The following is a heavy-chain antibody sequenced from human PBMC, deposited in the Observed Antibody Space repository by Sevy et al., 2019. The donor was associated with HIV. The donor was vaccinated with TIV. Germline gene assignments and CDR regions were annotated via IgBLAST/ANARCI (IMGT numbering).Heavy chain of an antibody. J-gene: IGHJ4*02. CDR3: AREKSCGGDCYYFDC. Sequence: GGSLRLSCAASGFTFDDYGMSWVHQAPGKGLEWVSAIIGNGVLTSYVESVKGRFTISRDNAENSLYLQMNSLRAEDTALYFCAREKSCGGDCYYFDCWGQGTLVTVSS. D-gene: IGHD2-21*02. V-gene: IGHV3-20*04. CDR2: IIGNGVLT. CDR1: GFTFDDYG.